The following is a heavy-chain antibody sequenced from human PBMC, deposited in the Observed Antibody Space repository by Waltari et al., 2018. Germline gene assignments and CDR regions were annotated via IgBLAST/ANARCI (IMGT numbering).Heavy chain of an antibody. CDR2: IYYTGTT. D-gene: IGHD3-3*01. CDR3: ARQLRFVDWIPRYFDS. V-gene: IGHV4-39*01. Sequence: QMELQESGTRWVKPSATLSLSCNVSGDSTRGSRNYWAWLRQPPGKNLQWIGGIYYTGTTYYNPSLKGRFAISVDTSRNQFSLNVNSVTAADTGIYYCARQLRFVDWIPRYFDSWGRGTLATVSS. J-gene: IGHJ4*02. CDR1: GDSTRGSRNY.